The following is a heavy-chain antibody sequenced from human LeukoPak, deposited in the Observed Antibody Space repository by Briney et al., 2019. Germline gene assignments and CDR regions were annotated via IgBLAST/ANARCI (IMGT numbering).Heavy chain of an antibody. Sequence: ASVKVSCKVSGYTLTELSMHWVRQAPGKGLEWMGGFDPEDGETIYAQKFQGRVTMTEDTSTDTAYMELSSLRSEDTAVYYCATVRSPTGSMTYYFDYWGQGTLVTVSS. CDR1: GYTLTELS. V-gene: IGHV1-24*01. J-gene: IGHJ4*02. CDR3: ATVRSPTGSMTYYFDY. CDR2: FDPEDGET. D-gene: IGHD3-9*01.